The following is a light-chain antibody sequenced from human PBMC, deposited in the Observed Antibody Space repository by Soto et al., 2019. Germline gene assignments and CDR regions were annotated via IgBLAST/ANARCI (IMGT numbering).Light chain of an antibody. CDR2: GAS. V-gene: IGKV3-15*01. CDR3: HQYNNWPPWT. CDR1: QSVRSN. J-gene: IGKJ1*01. Sequence: EIVMTQSPDTLSVSPGERATLSCRASQSVRSNLAWYQQKPAQAPRLLIYGASTRATGIPARFSGSGSGTEFTLTISSLQSEDYAVYYCHQYNNWPPWTFGQGTKVDI.